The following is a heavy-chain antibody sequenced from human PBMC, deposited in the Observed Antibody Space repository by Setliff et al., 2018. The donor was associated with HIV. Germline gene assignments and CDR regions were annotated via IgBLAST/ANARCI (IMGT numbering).Heavy chain of an antibody. D-gene: IGHD5-18*01. CDR2: IDWDDDK. CDR3: AQIRADSYGYGALGF. J-gene: IGHJ4*02. Sequence: TLSLTCTVSGASISGSYWSWIRQSPGKALEWLARIDWDDDKYYSTSLKTRLTISKDTSKNQVVLTMTNMDPVDTATYYCAQIRADSYGYGALGFWGQGTLVTVSS. CDR1: GASISGSY. V-gene: IGHV2-70*11.